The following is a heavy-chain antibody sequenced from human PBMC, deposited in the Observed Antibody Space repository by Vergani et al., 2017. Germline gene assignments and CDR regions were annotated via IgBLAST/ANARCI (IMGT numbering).Heavy chain of an antibody. D-gene: IGHD3-22*01. Sequence: QVQLVESGGGVVQPGRSLRLSCAASGFTSSSYGMHWVRQGPGKGLQWVVVISFDGSNKYYADSVKGRFTSSRDNSKNTLYLQMNSLRAEDTAVFYCATLKSYYYDTWGQGTLVTVSS. CDR1: GFTSSSYG. CDR3: ATLKSYYYDT. CDR2: ISFDGSNK. V-gene: IGHV3-33*01. J-gene: IGHJ5*02.